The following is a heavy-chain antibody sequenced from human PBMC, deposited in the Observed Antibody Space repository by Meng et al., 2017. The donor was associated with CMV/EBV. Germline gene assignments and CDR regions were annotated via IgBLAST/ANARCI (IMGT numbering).Heavy chain of an antibody. CDR3: AREAGDYGMDV. V-gene: IGHV3-7*01. J-gene: IGHJ6*02. D-gene: IGHD3-10*01. CDR2: INQDGSDK. CDR1: AFTYINYW. Sequence: GESLKISCAASAFTYINYWMMWVRQAPGKGLEWVANINQDGSDKYYVDSVKGRFTISRDNAEKSLYLQMSSLRAEDTAVYYCAREAGDYGMDVWGQGTTVTVSS.